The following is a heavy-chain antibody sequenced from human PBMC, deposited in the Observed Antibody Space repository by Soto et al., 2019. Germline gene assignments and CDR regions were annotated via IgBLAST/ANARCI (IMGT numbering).Heavy chain of an antibody. CDR3: ARPLYSYGPMDV. CDR1: GGSISNYY. Sequence: SETLSLTCTVSGGSISNYYNMWIRQPPGKGLEYIGYIYKSGSTNYNPSLKSRVTISVDTSKNQFSLKLTSVTAADTAVYYCARPLYSYGPMDVWGQGTTVTVSS. J-gene: IGHJ6*02. CDR2: IYKSGST. D-gene: IGHD5-18*01. V-gene: IGHV4-59*01.